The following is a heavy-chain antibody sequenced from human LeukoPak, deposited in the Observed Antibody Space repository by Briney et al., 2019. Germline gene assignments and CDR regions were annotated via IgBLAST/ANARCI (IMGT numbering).Heavy chain of an antibody. CDR2: ISGSGGST. Sequence: PGGSLRLSCAASGFTFSSYAMSWVRQAPGKGLEWVSAISGSGGSTYYADSVKGRFTISRDNSKNTLYLQMNSLRAEDTAAYYCANYDSSGYYYINDAFDIWGQGTMVTVSS. D-gene: IGHD3-22*01. V-gene: IGHV3-23*01. J-gene: IGHJ3*02. CDR1: GFTFSSYA. CDR3: ANYDSSGYYYINDAFDI.